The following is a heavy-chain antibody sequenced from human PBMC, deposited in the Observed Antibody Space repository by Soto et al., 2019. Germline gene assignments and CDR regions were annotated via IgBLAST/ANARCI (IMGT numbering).Heavy chain of an antibody. CDR1: GFTFSSYW. CDR2: IKIDGSIT. CDR3: ARVRNGDWYFDY. D-gene: IGHD2-21*02. V-gene: IGHV3-74*01. Sequence: EVQLVESGGGLVQPGGSLRLSCAASGFTFSSYWMHWVRQVPGKGLVWVSRIKIDGSITSYADSVRGRFTISRDSAKNTLYLQMNSLRAEDTAVYYCARVRNGDWYFDYWGQGTLVTVSS. J-gene: IGHJ4*02.